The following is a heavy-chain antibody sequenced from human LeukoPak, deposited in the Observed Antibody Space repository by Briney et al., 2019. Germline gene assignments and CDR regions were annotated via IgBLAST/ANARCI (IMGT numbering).Heavy chain of an antibody. CDR3: TRTDRGMAAFDI. CDR1: GFTFSSYP. V-gene: IGHV3-30-3*01. Sequence: GGSLRLSCAASGFTFSSYPMHWVRQAPGKGLEWVAVISYDGSNKYYADSVKGRFTISRDNSKNTLYLQMNSLRAEDTAVYYCTRTDRGMAAFDIWGQGTMVTVSS. J-gene: IGHJ3*02. D-gene: IGHD6-13*01. CDR2: ISYDGSNK.